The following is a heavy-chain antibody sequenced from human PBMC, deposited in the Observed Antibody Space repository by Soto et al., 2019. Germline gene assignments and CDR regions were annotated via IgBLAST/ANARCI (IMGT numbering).Heavy chain of an antibody. CDR1: GGSFSSHG. Sequence: ASVKVSCKASGGSFSSHGIAWVRQVPGQGLEWVGGIMPTFGSATYAPKFQGRVTITADKSTSTAYMELRSLRSEDTAVYYCATERSAQYFDYWGQGTLVTVS. CDR2: IMPTFGSA. J-gene: IGHJ4*02. V-gene: IGHV1-69*06. CDR3: ATERSAQYFDY. D-gene: IGHD1-1*01.